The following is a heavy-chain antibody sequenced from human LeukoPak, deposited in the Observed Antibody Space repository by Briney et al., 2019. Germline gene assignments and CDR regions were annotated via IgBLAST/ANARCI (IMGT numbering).Heavy chain of an antibody. CDR2: INHSGST. CDR3: ARGPYDILTGPIGMDV. V-gene: IGHV4-34*01. Sequence: SETLPLTCAVYGGSFSGYYWSWIRQPPGKGLEWIGEINHSGSTNYNPPLKSRVTISVDTSKNQFSLKLSSVTAADTAVYYCARGPYDILTGPIGMDVWGKGTTVTVSS. J-gene: IGHJ6*04. CDR1: GGSFSGYY. D-gene: IGHD3-9*01.